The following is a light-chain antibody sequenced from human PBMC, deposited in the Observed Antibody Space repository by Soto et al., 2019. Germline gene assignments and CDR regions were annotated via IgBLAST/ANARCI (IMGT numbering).Light chain of an antibody. CDR2: EVT. J-gene: IGLJ3*02. CDR1: SSDVGAYNY. V-gene: IGLV2-14*01. CDR3: DSYTSSSRV. Sequence: LTQPASVSGSRGQSITISCTGTSSDVGAYNYVSWYQQHPGKAPKLIIYEVTNRPSGVSDRFSASKSGNTASLTISGLQAEDEADYYCDSYTSSSRVFGGGTKVTVL.